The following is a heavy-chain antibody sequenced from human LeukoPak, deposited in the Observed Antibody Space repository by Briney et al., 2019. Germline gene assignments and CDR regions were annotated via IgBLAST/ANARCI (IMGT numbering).Heavy chain of an antibody. Sequence: PGGSLRLSCAASGFTFSSYAMSWVRQAPGKGLEWVSAISGSGGSTYYADSVKGRFTISRDNSKNTLSLQMNSLTAEDTAAYYCAKGGWIPYYFDSWGQGTLVTVSS. CDR2: ISGSGGST. V-gene: IGHV3-23*01. D-gene: IGHD6-19*01. CDR3: AKGGWIPYYFDS. CDR1: GFTFSSYA. J-gene: IGHJ4*02.